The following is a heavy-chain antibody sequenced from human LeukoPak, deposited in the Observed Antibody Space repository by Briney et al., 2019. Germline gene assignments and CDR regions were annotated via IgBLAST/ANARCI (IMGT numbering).Heavy chain of an antibody. CDR3: ARGGQQWLVLAPAEYCQH. CDR1: GYTFTNYG. CDR2: ISAYNGNT. J-gene: IGHJ1*01. V-gene: IGHV1-18*01. Sequence: ASVKVSCKASGYTFTNYGISWVRQAPGQGLEWMGWISAYNGNTNYAQKLQGRVTMTTDTSTSTAYMELRSLRSDDTAVYDCARGGQQWLVLAPAEYCQHRGQGTLVTVSS. D-gene: IGHD6-19*01.